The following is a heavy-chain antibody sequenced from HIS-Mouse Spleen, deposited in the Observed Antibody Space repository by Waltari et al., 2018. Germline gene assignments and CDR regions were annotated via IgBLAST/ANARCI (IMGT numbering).Heavy chain of an antibody. CDR2: IDWDDDK. D-gene: IGHD6-19*01. V-gene: IGHV2-70*15. Sequence: QVTLRESGPALVKPTQTLTLTCTFSGFSLSTSGMCVSWIRQPPGKALEWLARIDWDDDKYYSTSLKTRLTISKDTSKNQVVPTMTNMDPVDTATYYCARIAEGYSSGWYAFDYWGQGTLVTVSS. J-gene: IGHJ4*02. CDR1: GFSLSTSGMC. CDR3: ARIAEGYSSGWYAFDY.